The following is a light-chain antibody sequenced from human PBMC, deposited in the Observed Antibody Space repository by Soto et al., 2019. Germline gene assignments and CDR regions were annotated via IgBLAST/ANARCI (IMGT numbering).Light chain of an antibody. V-gene: IGLV2-14*03. CDR2: DVS. CDR1: SSDGGGNKY. CDR3: SAFTGTTYV. J-gene: IGLJ1*01. Sequence: QSALPQPASLSGSLGQSITISCTGTSSDGGGNKYVSWYQHYPGKAPKLMICDVSNRPSGVSNRFSGSKSGNTASLTISGLQAEDEADYYCSAFTGTTYVFGTGTKVTVL.